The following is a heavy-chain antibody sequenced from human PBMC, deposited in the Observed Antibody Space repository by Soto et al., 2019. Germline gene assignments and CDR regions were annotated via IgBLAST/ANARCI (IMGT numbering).Heavy chain of an antibody. CDR1: GFTFSSYS. CDR3: ARDSPVDTAMVTGREFYYYYGMDV. D-gene: IGHD5-18*01. CDR2: ISSSSSTI. V-gene: IGHV3-48*02. Sequence: GGSLRLSCAASGFTFSSYSMNWVRQAPGKGLEWVSYISSSSSTIYYADSVKGRFTISRDNAKNSLYLQMNSLRDEDTAVYYCARDSPVDTAMVTGREFYYYYGMDVWGQGTTVTVSS. J-gene: IGHJ6*02.